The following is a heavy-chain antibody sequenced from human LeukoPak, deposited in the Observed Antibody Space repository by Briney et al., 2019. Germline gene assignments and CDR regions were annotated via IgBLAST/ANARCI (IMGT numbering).Heavy chain of an antibody. CDR2: INPSGGST. J-gene: IGHJ4*02. V-gene: IGHV1-46*01. Sequence: ASVKVSCKASGYTFTSYYMHWVRQAPGLGLEWMGIINPSGGSTSYAQKFQGRVTMTRDTSTSTVYMELSSLRSEDTAVYYCAREGDDYGDYRYFDYWGQGTLVTVSS. D-gene: IGHD4-17*01. CDR3: AREGDDYGDYRYFDY. CDR1: GYTFTSYY.